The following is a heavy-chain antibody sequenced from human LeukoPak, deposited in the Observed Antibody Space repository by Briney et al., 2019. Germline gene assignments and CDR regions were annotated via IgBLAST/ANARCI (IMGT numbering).Heavy chain of an antibody. J-gene: IGHJ4*02. CDR2: IYYSGST. V-gene: IGHV4-39*01. D-gene: IGHD5-18*01. CDR1: GGSISSYY. CDR3: ARLKAYTAMVLPYFDY. Sequence: SETLSLTCTVSGGSISSYYWSWIRQPPGKGLEWIGSIYYSGSTYYNPSLKSRVTISVDTSKNQFSLKLSSVTAADTAVYYCARLKAYTAMVLPYFDYWGQGTLVTVSS.